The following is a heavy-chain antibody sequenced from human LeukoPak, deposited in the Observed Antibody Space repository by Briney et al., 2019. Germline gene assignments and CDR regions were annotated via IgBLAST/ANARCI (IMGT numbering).Heavy chain of an antibody. V-gene: IGHV3-74*01. Sequence: TGGSLRLSCAASGFTFTTYWMHWVRQAPGKGLVWVSHINSDGSITSYADSVKGRFTISRDNAKNTLYLQMNSLRAEDTAIYYCTRVGYIDEGIDYWGQGTLVTVSS. CDR3: TRVGYIDEGIDY. J-gene: IGHJ4*02. CDR2: INSDGSIT. D-gene: IGHD5-24*01. CDR1: GFTFTTYW.